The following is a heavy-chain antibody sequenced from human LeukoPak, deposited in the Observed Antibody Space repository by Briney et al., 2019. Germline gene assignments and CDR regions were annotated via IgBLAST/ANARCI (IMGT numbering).Heavy chain of an antibody. CDR1: GFTFGDYA. V-gene: IGHV3-66*03. CDR3: AREGQRPF. J-gene: IGHJ2*01. D-gene: IGHD5-24*01. CDR2: IYSSGST. Sequence: GGSLRLSCTASGFTFGDYAMSWVRQAPGKGLEWISVIYSSGSTYYADSVRGRFSISRDNSKNTLYLQMSSLSAVDRDVYYCAREGQRPFGGRGTLVPVSS.